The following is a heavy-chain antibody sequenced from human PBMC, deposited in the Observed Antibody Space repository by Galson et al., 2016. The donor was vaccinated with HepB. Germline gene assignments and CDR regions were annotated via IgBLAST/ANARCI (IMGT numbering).Heavy chain of an antibody. CDR3: AKTDGAAGDY. CDR2: VSHDGSEK. J-gene: IGHJ4*02. Sequence: SLRLSCAGFGFTFSYFGMHWIRQAPGKGLEWVALVSHDGSEKFYAHSVKGRFTISRDDSKNTLYLQMDSLSTDDTAVYYCAKTDGAAGDYWGPGTLVTVAS. V-gene: IGHV3-30*18. D-gene: IGHD6-13*01. CDR1: GFTFSYFG.